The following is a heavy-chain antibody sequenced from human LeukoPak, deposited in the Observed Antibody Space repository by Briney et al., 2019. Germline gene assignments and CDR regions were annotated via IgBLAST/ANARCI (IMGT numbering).Heavy chain of an antibody. CDR2: IYYSGST. V-gene: IGHV4-30-4*08. Sequence: SETLSLTCTVSGGSISSGDYYWTWIRQPPGKGVEWIGYIYYSGSTYYNPSLKSRVTISVDTSKNQFSLKLSSVTAADTAVYYCARDPGRGYYDSSGYYVQWGQGTLVTFSS. CDR3: ARDPGRGYYDSSGYYVQ. J-gene: IGHJ4*02. CDR1: GGSISSGDYY. D-gene: IGHD3-22*01.